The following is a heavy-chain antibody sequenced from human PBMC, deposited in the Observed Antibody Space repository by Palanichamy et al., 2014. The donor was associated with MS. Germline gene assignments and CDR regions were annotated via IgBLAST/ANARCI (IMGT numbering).Heavy chain of an antibody. CDR2: IIPILGLA. V-gene: IGHV1-69*08. Sequence: QVQLVQSGAEVKKPGSSVKVSCKASGGTLSRNTFNWVRQAPGQGLEWMGRIIPILGLASYTQRFQGRVTISADKSTSTAYMELNSLTSDDTAAYYCATDRAAYFRHWGQGTLVTVSS. CDR3: ATDRAAYFRH. CDR1: GGTLSRNT. J-gene: IGHJ1*01. D-gene: IGHD6-13*01.